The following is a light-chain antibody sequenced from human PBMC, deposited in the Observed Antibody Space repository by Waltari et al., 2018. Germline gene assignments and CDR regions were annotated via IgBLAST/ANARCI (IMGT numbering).Light chain of an antibody. CDR2: NNS. V-gene: IGLV1-44*01. Sequence: APKLVLLNNSPRPSGISGRFSGSTSGASASLAISGLQSDDEADYYCASWDGSLAAYVFGGGTKVTV. J-gene: IGLJ1*01. CDR3: ASWDGSLAAYV.